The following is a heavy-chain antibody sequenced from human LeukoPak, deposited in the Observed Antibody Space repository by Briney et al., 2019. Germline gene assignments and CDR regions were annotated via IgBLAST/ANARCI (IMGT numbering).Heavy chain of an antibody. V-gene: IGHV3-7*02. CDR2: IKQDGSEK. CDR1: GFTFSSYW. CDR3: ASLWDDGY. Sequence: PGGSLRLSCAASGFTFSSYWMNWVRQAPGKGLEWVATIKQDGSEKFYVNSVKGRFTISRDNTKDSLYLQMNSLRADDTAVYYCASLWDDGYWGQGTLVTVSS. D-gene: IGHD1-1*01. J-gene: IGHJ4*02.